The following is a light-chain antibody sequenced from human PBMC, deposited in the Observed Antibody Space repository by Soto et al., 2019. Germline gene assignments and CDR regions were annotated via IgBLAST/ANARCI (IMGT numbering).Light chain of an antibody. CDR1: SSDVGGYNY. V-gene: IGLV2-14*01. CDR2: EVS. CDR3: NSYTSKSKGV. J-gene: IGLJ1*01. Sequence: QSALTQPASVSGSPGQSITISCTGTSSDVGGYNYVSWYQQHPGKAPKLIIYEVSNRPSGVSNRFSGSKSGKTASLTISGLQAEDDADYYCNSYTSKSKGVFGTGTKVTVL.